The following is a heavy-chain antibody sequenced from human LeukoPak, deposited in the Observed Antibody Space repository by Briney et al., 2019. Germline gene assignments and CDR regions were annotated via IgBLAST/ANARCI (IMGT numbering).Heavy chain of an antibody. V-gene: IGHV1-18*01. Sequence: ASVKVSCKASGYTFTSYGISWVRQAPGQGLEWMGWISAYNGNTNYAQKLQGRVTVTTDTSTTTAYMELRSLRSDDTAVYYCARDRLTIFGVVIKYNWFDPWGQGTLVTVFS. CDR2: ISAYNGNT. CDR1: GYTFTSYG. CDR3: ARDRLTIFGVVIKYNWFDP. D-gene: IGHD3-3*01. J-gene: IGHJ5*02.